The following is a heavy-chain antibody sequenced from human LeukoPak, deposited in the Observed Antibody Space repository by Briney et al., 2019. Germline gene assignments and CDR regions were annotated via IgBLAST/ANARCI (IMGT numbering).Heavy chain of an antibody. J-gene: IGHJ3*02. Sequence: GASVKVSCKASGYTFTGYYMHWVRQAPVQGLEWMGWINPNSGGTNYAQKFQGRVTMTRDTSISTAYMELSRLRSDDTAVYYCARENSSGWAYDAFDIWGQGTMVTVSS. CDR1: GYTFTGYY. V-gene: IGHV1-2*02. D-gene: IGHD6-19*01. CDR2: INPNSGGT. CDR3: ARENSSGWAYDAFDI.